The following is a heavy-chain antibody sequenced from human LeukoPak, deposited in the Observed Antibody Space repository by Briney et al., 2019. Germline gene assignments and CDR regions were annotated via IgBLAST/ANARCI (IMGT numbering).Heavy chain of an antibody. J-gene: IGHJ4*02. D-gene: IGHD1-26*01. V-gene: IGHV5-51*01. CDR2: IYPGDSDT. CDR1: GYSFTTYW. CDR3: ARQVGAPHTFDY. Sequence: GESLKISCKGSGYSFTTYWIAWVRQMPGKGLEWMGIIYPGDSDTRYSPSFQGQVTISADKSITTAYLQCSSLKASDTAMYYCARQVGAPHTFDYWGQGTLVTVSS.